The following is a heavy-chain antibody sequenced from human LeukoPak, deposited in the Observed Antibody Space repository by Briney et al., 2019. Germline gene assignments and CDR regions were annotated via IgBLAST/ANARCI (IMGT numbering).Heavy chain of an antibody. CDR1: GYTFSNFD. V-gene: IGHV1-8*01. Sequence: GASVKVSCKASGYTFSNFDIYWVRQASGQGLEWVGWMTPSNGNADYAQKLQGRATLTRDTSISTAYMELSSLKSEDTAIYYCTRGDYWGQGTPVTVSS. CDR2: MTPSNGNA. J-gene: IGHJ4*02. CDR3: TRGDY.